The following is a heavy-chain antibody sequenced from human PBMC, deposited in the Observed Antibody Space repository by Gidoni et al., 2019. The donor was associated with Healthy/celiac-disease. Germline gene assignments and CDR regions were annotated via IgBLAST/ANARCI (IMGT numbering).Heavy chain of an antibody. CDR1: GGSISSGGYY. CDR3: AQTGPYYDFWSGHSNGAFDI. Sequence: QVQLQESGPGLVKPSQTLSLTCTVSGGSISSGGYYWSWIRQHPGKGLEWIGYIYYSGSTYYNPSLKSRVTISVDTSKNQFSLKLSSVTAADTAVYYCAQTGPYYDFWSGHSNGAFDIWGQGTMVTVFS. V-gene: IGHV4-31*03. J-gene: IGHJ3*02. D-gene: IGHD3-3*01. CDR2: IYYSGST.